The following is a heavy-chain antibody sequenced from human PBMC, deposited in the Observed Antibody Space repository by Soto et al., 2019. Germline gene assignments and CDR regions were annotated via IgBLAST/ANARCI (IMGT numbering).Heavy chain of an antibody. D-gene: IGHD3-10*01. J-gene: IGHJ5*02. CDR3: ARDSDGGNNWFDP. CDR2: IYHSGST. CDR1: GDSISSSNW. Sequence: QVQLQESGPGLVKPSGTLSLTCAVSGDSISSSNWWNWVRQPPGKGLEWIGEIYHSGSTNYNPSLQSRVTISLDKSKNHFSLNLTSVTAADTAVYYCARDSDGGNNWFDPWGQGPLVTVSS. V-gene: IGHV4-4*02.